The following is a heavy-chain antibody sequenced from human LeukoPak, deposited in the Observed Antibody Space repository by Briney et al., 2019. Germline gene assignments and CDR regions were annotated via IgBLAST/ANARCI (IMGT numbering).Heavy chain of an antibody. CDR3: ARVLTNSVVVTHYYYGMDV. CDR2: MNPNSGNT. D-gene: IGHD2-21*02. Sequence: ASVKVSCKASGYTFTSYDINWVRQATGQGLEWMGWMNPNSGNTGYAQKFQGRVTITADKSTSTAYMELSSLRSEDTAVYYCARVLTNSVVVTHYYYGMDVWGQGTTVTVSS. CDR1: GYTFTSYD. V-gene: IGHV1-8*01. J-gene: IGHJ6*02.